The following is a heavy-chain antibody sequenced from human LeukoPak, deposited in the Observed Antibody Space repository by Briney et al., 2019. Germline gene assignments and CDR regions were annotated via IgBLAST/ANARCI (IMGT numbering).Heavy chain of an antibody. J-gene: IGHJ5*02. Sequence: PSETLSLTCAVSGGSISSSNWWSWVRQPPGKGLEWIGSIYYSGSTYYNPSLKSRVTISVDTSKNQFSLKLSSVTAADTAVYYCARHYVEMATIWLGRLNWFDPWGQGTLVTVSS. V-gene: IGHV4-39*01. CDR3: ARHYVEMATIWLGRLNWFDP. CDR1: GGSISSSNW. CDR2: IYYSGST. D-gene: IGHD5-24*01.